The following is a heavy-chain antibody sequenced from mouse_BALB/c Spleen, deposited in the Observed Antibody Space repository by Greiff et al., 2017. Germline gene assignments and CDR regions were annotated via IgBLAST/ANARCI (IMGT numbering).Heavy chain of an antibody. CDR2: INPSTGYT. CDR3: ARQEITNDY. Sequence: QVQLKQSGAELAKPGASVKMSCKASGYTFTSYWMHWVKQRPGQGLEWIGYINPSTGYTEYNQKFKDKATLTADKSSSTAYMQLSSLTSEDSAVYYCARQEITNDYWGQGTTLTVSS. J-gene: IGHJ2*01. V-gene: IGHV1-7*01. D-gene: IGHD2-4*01. CDR1: GYTFTSYW.